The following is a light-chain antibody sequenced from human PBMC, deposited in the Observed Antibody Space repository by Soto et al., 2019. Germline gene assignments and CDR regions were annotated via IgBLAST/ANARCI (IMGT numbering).Light chain of an antibody. CDR1: QSIRSY. J-gene: IGKJ2*01. CDR3: QQSYSTPYT. CDR2: AAS. V-gene: IGKV1-39*01. Sequence: DIRMTQSPSSLSASVGDRVTITCRASQSIRSYLNWYQQKPGKAPKLLIYAASSLQSGVPSRFSGSGSGTDFTITISSLQPEDFATYYFQQSYSTPYTFGQGTKLEIK.